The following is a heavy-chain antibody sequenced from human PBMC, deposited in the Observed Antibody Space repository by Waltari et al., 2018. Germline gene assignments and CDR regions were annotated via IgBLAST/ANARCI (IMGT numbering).Heavy chain of an antibody. Sequence: QVQLVQSGAEVKKPVASVKVSCKASGYTFTGYYMHWVRQAPGQGLEWMGWINPNRGGKNYEQKVQCRVTMTRDTAISTAYMELSRLRSDDTAVYYCARTLYSWVHFDYWGQGTLVTVSS. D-gene: IGHD2-2*02. V-gene: IGHV1-2*02. J-gene: IGHJ4*02. CDR1: GYTFTGYY. CDR2: INPNRGGK. CDR3: ARTLYSWVHFDY.